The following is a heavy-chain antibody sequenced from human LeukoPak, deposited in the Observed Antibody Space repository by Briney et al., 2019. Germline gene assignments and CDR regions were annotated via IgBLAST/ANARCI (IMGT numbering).Heavy chain of an antibody. D-gene: IGHD2-21*01. CDR3: ATGDIVGASWFDP. CDR1: GYTLTELS. V-gene: IGHV1-24*01. CDR2: FDPEDGGT. J-gene: IGHJ5*02. Sequence: GASVKVSCKVSGYTLTELSMHWVRQAPGKGLEWMGGFDPEDGGTIYAQKFQGRVTMTEDTSTDTAYMELSSLRSEDTAVYYCATGDIVGASWFDPWGQGTLVTVSS.